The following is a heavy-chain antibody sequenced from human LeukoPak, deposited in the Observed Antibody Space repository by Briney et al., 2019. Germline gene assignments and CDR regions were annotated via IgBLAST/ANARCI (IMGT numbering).Heavy chain of an antibody. Sequence: SGGSLRLSCAASGFTFSSYWMSWVRQSPRKGLEWVSGVSGADGTTYYADSVKGRFTISRDNSKSTLYLHMNNLRAEDTAVYYCAKHWSYCSTTSCFFNYYYYYMDVWGKGTTVTVSS. J-gene: IGHJ6*03. CDR2: VSGADGTT. CDR1: GFTFSSYW. D-gene: IGHD2-2*01. V-gene: IGHV3-23*01. CDR3: AKHWSYCSTTSCFFNYYYYYMDV.